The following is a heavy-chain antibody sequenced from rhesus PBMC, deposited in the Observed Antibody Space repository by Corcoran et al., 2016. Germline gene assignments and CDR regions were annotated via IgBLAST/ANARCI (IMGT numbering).Heavy chain of an antibody. D-gene: IGHD6S26*01. V-gene: IGHV4-99*01. CDR1: CFPISSAYN. Sequence: QVQPQESGPGLVKPSETLSLTCAVACFPISSAYNWGWPRQPPGTGLEWIGYIGGSGGSTYYNPSLKRRVTISKDTSKNQFSLKLSSVTAADTAVYYCARHVAAAGPFDYWGQGVLVTVSS. J-gene: IGHJ4*01. CDR2: IGGSGGST. CDR3: ARHVAAAGPFDY.